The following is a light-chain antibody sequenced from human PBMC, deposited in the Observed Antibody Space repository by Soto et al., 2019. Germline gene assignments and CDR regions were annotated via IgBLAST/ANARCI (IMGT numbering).Light chain of an antibody. CDR2: GAS. CDR3: QQFIDWPWT. CDR1: QSISRN. J-gene: IGKJ1*01. V-gene: IGKV3-15*01. Sequence: EIVMTQSPVTLSVSPGERATLSCRASQSISRNLAWYQQRPGQAPRLLISGASDRATGIPARFSGSGSETKFTLTISSLQSEDFAVYFCQQFIDWPWTFGQGTKV.